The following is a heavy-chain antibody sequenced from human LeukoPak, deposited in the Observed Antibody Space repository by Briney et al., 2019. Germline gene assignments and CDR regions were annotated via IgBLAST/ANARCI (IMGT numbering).Heavy chain of an antibody. Sequence: PGGSLRLSCAASGFTFSDYYMSWIRQAPGKGLEWVSYISSSGRTIYYADSVKGRFTISRGNARNSLYLQMNSLRAEDTAVYYCARAGSGYNLASFDYWGQGTLVTVSS. CDR2: ISSSGRTI. CDR3: ARAGSGYNLASFDY. CDR1: GFTFSDYY. D-gene: IGHD3-22*01. V-gene: IGHV3-11*01. J-gene: IGHJ4*02.